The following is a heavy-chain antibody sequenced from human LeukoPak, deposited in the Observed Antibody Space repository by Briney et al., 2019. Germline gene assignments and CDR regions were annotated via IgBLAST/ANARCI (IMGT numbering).Heavy chain of an antibody. J-gene: IGHJ3*02. Sequence: GGSLRLSCAASGFTFSSYAMHWVRQAPGKGLEWVAVISYDGSNKYYADSVKGRFTIPRDNSKNSLYLQMNSLRAEVTAVHYCARVYVGGAFDIWGQGTMATVSS. V-gene: IGHV3-30-3*01. D-gene: IGHD4-23*01. CDR1: GFTFSSYA. CDR3: ARVYVGGAFDI. CDR2: ISYDGSNK.